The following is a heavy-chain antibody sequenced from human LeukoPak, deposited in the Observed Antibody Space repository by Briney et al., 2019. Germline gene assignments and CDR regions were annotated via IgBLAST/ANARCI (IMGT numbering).Heavy chain of an antibody. CDR2: IWHDGSNK. Sequence: GGSLRLSCAASGFTFSTYAMHWVRQAPGKGLEWVAVIWHDGSNKYYADSVKGRFTISRDDSKNTVYLQMDSLTAEDTAVYYCARGLGSGTYTDFYMDVWAKGTTVTVSS. J-gene: IGHJ6*03. CDR1: GFTFSTYA. CDR3: ARGLGSGTYTDFYMDV. V-gene: IGHV3-33*01. D-gene: IGHD3-10*01.